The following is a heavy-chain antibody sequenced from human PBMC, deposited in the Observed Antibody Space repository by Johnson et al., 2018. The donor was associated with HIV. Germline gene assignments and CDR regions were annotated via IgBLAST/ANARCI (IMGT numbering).Heavy chain of an antibody. Sequence: MLLVESGGGVVRPGGSLRLSCAASGFTFSSYAMSWVRQAPGKGLEWVSAISGSGGSTYYADSVKGRFPISRDNSKNTLYLQMNSLRAEDTAVYYCARRGWELWTTQNAFDIWGQGTMVTVSS. V-gene: IGHV3-23*04. CDR2: ISGSGGST. CDR1: GFTFSSYA. CDR3: ARRGWELWTTQNAFDI. D-gene: IGHD1-26*01. J-gene: IGHJ3*02.